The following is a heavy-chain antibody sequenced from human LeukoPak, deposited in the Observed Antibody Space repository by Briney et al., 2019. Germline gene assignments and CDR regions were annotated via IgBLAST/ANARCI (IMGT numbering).Heavy chain of an antibody. V-gene: IGHV4-34*01. CDR1: GGSFSGYC. CDR3: ASSPPPATDTNRDAFDI. CDR2: INHDRTT. Sequence: PSETLSLTCAVFGGSFSGYCWNWIRQPPGKGLEWIAEINHDRTTKYNPSLKSRVTISVDTSKNQFSLKLSSVTAADTAVYYCASSPPPATDTNRDAFDIWGQGTMVTVSS. J-gene: IGHJ3*02. D-gene: IGHD2-8*01.